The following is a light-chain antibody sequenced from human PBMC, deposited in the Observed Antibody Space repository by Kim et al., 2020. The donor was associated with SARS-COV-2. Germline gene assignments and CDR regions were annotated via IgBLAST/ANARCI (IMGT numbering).Light chain of an antibody. V-gene: IGKV3-20*01. CDR1: HTISSIF. Sequence: EIVLTQSPATLSLSPGETATLSCRSSHTISSIFLAWYQQIPGQAPRLLIHGASIRATGIPDRFSGSGSGTDFTLSISGLEPEDFAFYFCQQSDASPLTFGGGTKVDIK. CDR2: GAS. J-gene: IGKJ4*01. CDR3: QQSDASPLT.